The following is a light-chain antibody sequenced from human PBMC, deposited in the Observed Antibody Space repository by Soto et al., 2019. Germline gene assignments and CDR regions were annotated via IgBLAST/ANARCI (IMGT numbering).Light chain of an antibody. CDR2: DAS. V-gene: IGKV1-5*01. Sequence: DIQMTQSPSSLSASVGDRVTITCRASQSISSYLNWYQQKPGEAPKLLIYDASNLESGVQSRFSGSGSGTEFTLTISSLQPDDFATYYCKQYNSSPWTFGQGTKVDIK. CDR3: KQYNSSPWT. J-gene: IGKJ1*01. CDR1: QSISSY.